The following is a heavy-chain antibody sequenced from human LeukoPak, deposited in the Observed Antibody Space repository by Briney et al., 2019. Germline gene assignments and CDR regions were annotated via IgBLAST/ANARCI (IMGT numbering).Heavy chain of an antibody. V-gene: IGHV1-8*01. CDR2: MNPNSGNT. D-gene: IGHD6-19*01. Sequence: ASVKVSCKASGYTFTSYDISWVRQATGQGLEWMGWMNPNSGNTGYAQKFQGRVTMTRNTSISTAYMELSSLRSEDTAVYYCARVSTLQWLVHYGMDVWGQGTTVTVSS. J-gene: IGHJ6*02. CDR3: ARVSTLQWLVHYGMDV. CDR1: GYTFTSYD.